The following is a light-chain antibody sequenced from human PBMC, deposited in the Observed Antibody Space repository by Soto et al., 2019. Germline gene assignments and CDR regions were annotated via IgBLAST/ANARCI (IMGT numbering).Light chain of an antibody. J-gene: IGKJ1*01. CDR3: QQYNDWPLT. V-gene: IGKV3-15*01. CDR1: QSVRSN. Sequence: EIVMTQSPVTLSVSPGERATLSFRASQSVRSNLAWYQQKPGQAPSLLIYGAFTRATGIPTRSSGTGSGTEFTLTISSLQSEDFALYYCQQYNDWPLTFGQGPRWIS. CDR2: GAF.